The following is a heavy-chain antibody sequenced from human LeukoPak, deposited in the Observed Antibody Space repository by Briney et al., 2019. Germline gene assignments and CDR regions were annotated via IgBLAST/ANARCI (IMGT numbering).Heavy chain of an antibody. D-gene: IGHD2-2*01. V-gene: IGHV1-69*06. Sequence: SVKDSCKASGGTFSSYDISWVRQAPGQGLEWMGGIMPMFGKANYAQKFQGRVTTTADKATSTAYMELSSLRSEDTAVYYCAGGRTDIVVVPATLRNHYFDYWGQGTLVTVSS. CDR2: IMPMFGKA. J-gene: IGHJ4*02. CDR1: GGTFSSYD. CDR3: AGGRTDIVVVPATLRNHYFDY.